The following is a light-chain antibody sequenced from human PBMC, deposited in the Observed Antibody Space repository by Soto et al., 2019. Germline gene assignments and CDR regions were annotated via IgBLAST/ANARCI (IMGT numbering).Light chain of an antibody. CDR2: EVS. Sequence: QSALTQPASVSGSPGQSITISCTGTSSDVGGYTYVSWHQHHPGEAPKLLIYEVSNRPSGVSNRFSGSKSGNTASLTISGLQAEDEADYYCSSFRSSSTLYVFGTGTKVTVL. V-gene: IGLV2-14*01. J-gene: IGLJ1*01. CDR3: SSFRSSSTLYV. CDR1: SSDVGGYTY.